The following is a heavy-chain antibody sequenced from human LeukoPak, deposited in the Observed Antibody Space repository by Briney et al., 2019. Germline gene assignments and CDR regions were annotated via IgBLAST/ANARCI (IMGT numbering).Heavy chain of an antibody. Sequence: GGSLRLSCAASGFTFSSYAMHWVRQAPGKGLEWGAVISYDGSNKYYADSVKGRFTISRDNSKNTLYLQMNSLGAEDTAVYYCAREPAPIVVVPAASRYYYYYYGMDVWGKGTTVTVSS. CDR3: AREPAPIVVVPAASRYYYYYYGMDV. D-gene: IGHD2-2*01. J-gene: IGHJ6*04. CDR1: GFTFSSYA. V-gene: IGHV3-30*04. CDR2: ISYDGSNK.